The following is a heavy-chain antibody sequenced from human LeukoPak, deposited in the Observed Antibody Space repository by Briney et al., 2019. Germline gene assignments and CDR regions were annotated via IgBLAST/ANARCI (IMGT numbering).Heavy chain of an antibody. Sequence: SETLSLTCAVYGGSFSGYYWSWIRQPPGKGLEWIGEINHSGSTNYNPSLKSRVTISVDTSKNQFSLRLTSVTAADTAVYYCARNLWFGESSDAFYTWGQGTMVTVSS. D-gene: IGHD3-10*01. J-gene: IGHJ3*02. CDR3: ARNLWFGESSDAFYT. CDR1: GGSFSGYY. V-gene: IGHV4-34*01. CDR2: INHSGST.